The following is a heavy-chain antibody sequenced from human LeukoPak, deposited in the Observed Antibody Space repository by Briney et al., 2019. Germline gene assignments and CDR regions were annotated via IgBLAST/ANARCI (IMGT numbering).Heavy chain of an antibody. D-gene: IGHD4-11*01. V-gene: IGHV3-74*01. CDR3: ARGVTSNAPSDC. CDR2: INTDGSET. Sequence: GGSLRLSCAASGFTFSSYWMHWVRQAPGKGLVWVSRINTDGSETIYADSVKGRFTISRDNAKNTLYLQMNSLRAEDTAVYYCARGVTSNAPSDCWGQGTLVTVSS. CDR1: GFTFSSYW. J-gene: IGHJ4*02.